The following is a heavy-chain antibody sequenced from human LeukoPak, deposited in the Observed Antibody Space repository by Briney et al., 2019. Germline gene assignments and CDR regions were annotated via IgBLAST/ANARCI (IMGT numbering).Heavy chain of an antibody. V-gene: IGHV3-33*01. CDR2: IWYDGSNK. D-gene: IGHD6-19*01. Sequence: PGGSLRLSCAASGFTFSSYGMHWVRQAPGKGLEWVAAIWYDGSNKYYADSVKGRSTISRDNSKNTLYLQMNGLRAEDTAVYYCARMSPVAGSNTWGQGTLVTVSS. CDR1: GFTFSSYG. J-gene: IGHJ5*02. CDR3: ARMSPVAGSNT.